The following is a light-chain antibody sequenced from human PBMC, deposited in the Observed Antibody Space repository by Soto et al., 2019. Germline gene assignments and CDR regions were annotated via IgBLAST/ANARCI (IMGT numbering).Light chain of an antibody. J-gene: IGLJ1*01. CDR1: NSDVGGYNY. CDR3: CSYAGNPYV. V-gene: IGLV2-11*01. Sequence: QSALTQPRSVSGSPGQSVTISCTGTNSDVGGYNYVSWYQQHPGKAPKLMIYEGSKRPSGVSDRFSGSKSGNTASLTISGLQAEDEADYYCCSYAGNPYVFGTGTKLTVL. CDR2: EGS.